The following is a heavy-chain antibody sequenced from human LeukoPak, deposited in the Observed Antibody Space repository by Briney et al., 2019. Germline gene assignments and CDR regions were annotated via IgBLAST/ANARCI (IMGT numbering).Heavy chain of an antibody. CDR2: IKQDGREK. D-gene: IGHD2/OR15-2a*01. CDR1: GFTFSSYW. CDR3: ARGSRDYYFDY. V-gene: IGHV3-7*03. J-gene: IGHJ4*02. Sequence: PGGSLRLSCAASGFTFSSYWMSWVRQAPGKGLEWVANIKQDGREKYYVDSVKGRFTISRDNAKNSLYLQMNSLRAEDTAAYYCARGSRDYYFDYWGQGTLVTVSS.